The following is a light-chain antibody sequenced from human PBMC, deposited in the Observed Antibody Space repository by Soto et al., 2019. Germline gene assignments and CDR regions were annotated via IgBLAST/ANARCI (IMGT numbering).Light chain of an antibody. CDR2: DNS. Sequence: QSVLTQSPSVSGAPGQRVTISCTGSSSNIGADYDVHWYQQLPGTAPKLLIYDNSNRPSGVPDRFSGSKSGTSASLAITGLQAEDEADYYCQSYDSRLSGSRVFGSGTKVTVL. CDR1: SSNIGADYD. V-gene: IGLV1-40*01. J-gene: IGLJ1*01. CDR3: QSYDSRLSGSRV.